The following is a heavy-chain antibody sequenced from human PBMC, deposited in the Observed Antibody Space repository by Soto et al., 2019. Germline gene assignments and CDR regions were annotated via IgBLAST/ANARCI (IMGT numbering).Heavy chain of an antibody. CDR3: ARDELDYLYDALDI. CDR1: WFTFSSYC. Sequence: GGSLRLSCAAPWFTFSSYCMNWVRQAPGKGLEWVSYISTSSSPTYYADSVKGRFTNSRDNAKNSLFLQMNNLRAEDTAVYYCARDELDYLYDALDIWGQGTTVTVSS. CDR2: ISTSSSPT. V-gene: IGHV3-48*01. J-gene: IGHJ3*02. D-gene: IGHD3-16*01.